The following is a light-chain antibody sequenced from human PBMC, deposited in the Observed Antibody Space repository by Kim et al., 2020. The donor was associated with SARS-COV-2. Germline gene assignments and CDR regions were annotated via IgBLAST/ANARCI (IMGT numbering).Light chain of an antibody. J-gene: IGKJ2*01. Sequence: DIQMTQSPSTLSASVGDRVTITCRASQSISSWLAWYQQKPGNAPNLLIYEASNLEGGVPSRFSGSGSGTEFTLTISSLQPDDFASYSCQQYNSSPYTLGQGTKLEI. CDR2: EAS. CDR1: QSISSW. CDR3: QQYNSSPYT. V-gene: IGKV1-5*03.